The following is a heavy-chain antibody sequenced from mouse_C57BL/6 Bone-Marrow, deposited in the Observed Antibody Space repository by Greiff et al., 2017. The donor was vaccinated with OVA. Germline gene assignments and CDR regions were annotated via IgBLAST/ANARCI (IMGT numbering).Heavy chain of an antibody. Sequence: VQVVESGPELARPWASVKISCQAFYTFSRRVHFAIRDTNYWMQWVKQRHGQGLEWIGAIYPGNGGTSYNQKFKGKAPLTADKSSSTAYMQLSSLTSEDSAVYYCAYGYDYFAWFAYWGQGTLVTVSA. J-gene: IGHJ3*01. CDR1: YTFSRRVH. V-gene: IGHV1-87*01. CDR2: GQGLEWIG. D-gene: IGHD2-4*01. CDR3: SEDSAVYYCAYGYDYFAWFAY.